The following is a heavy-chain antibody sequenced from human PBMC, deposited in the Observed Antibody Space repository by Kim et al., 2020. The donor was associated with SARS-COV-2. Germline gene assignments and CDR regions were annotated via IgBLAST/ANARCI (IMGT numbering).Heavy chain of an antibody. CDR2: INPNSGGT. D-gene: IGHD3-10*01. J-gene: IGHJ4*02. CDR1: GYTFTGYY. Sequence: ASVKVSCKASGYTFTGYYMHWVRQAPGQGLEWMGWINPNSGGTNYAQKFQGRVTMTRDTSISTAYMELSRLRSDDTAVYYCATERGIYGSGSYGIFYYWGQGTLVTVSS. CDR3: ATERGIYGSGSYGIFYY. V-gene: IGHV1-2*02.